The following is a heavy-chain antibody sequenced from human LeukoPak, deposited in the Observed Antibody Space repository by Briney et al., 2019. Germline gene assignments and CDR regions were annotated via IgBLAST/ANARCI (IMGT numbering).Heavy chain of an antibody. V-gene: IGHV4-34*01. Sequence: SETLSFTCAVYGGSLSGYYWSWIRQPPGKGLEWLGEIHPSGSTNYNPSLKSRVTMSVDTSENHFSLKLTSVTAADTAVYYCARGTDRSKIGYWGQGTLVTVSS. CDR1: GGSLSGYY. CDR2: IHPSGST. D-gene: IGHD3-22*01. J-gene: IGHJ4*02. CDR3: ARGTDRSKIGY.